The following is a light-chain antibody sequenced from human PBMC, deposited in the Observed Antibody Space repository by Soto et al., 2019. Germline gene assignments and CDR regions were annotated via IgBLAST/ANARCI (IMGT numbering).Light chain of an antibody. V-gene: IGKV3-11*01. J-gene: IGKJ3*01. CDR2: DAS. CDR1: QSVSSY. CDR3: QQRSNWPP. Sequence: EIVLTQSPATLSLSPGERATLSCRASQSVSSYLAWYQQKPGQAPRLLIYDASNRATGIPVRFSGSGSGTDFTLTISSLEPEDFAVYYCQQRSNWPPFGPGTKVDIK.